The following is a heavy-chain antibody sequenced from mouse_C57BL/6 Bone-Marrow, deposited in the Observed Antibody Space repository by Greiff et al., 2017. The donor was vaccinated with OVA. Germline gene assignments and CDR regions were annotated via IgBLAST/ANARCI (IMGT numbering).Heavy chain of an antibody. CDR3: TRDPYYYGSSLPFAY. J-gene: IGHJ3*01. D-gene: IGHD1-1*01. V-gene: IGHV5-9-1*02. CDR1: GFTFSSYA. Sequence: EVKVVESGEGLVKPGGSLKLSCAASGFTFSSYAMSWVRQTPEKRLEWVAYISSGGDYIYYADTVKGRFTISRDNARNTLYLQMSSLKSEDTAMYYCTRDPYYYGSSLPFAYWGQGTLVTVSA. CDR2: ISSGGDYI.